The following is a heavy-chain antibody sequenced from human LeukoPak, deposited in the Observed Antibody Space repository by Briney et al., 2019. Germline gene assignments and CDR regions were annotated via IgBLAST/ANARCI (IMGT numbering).Heavy chain of an antibody. CDR2: VSGSGGST. CDR3: AKGDSGYYYDSSGYLNWFDP. D-gene: IGHD3-22*01. V-gene: IGHV3-23*01. Sequence: RGSLRLSCAASGFTFSSYAMSWVRQAPGKGLEWVSVVSGSGGSTYYVDSVKGRFTISRDNSKNTLSLQMNSLRAEDTAVYYCAKGDSGYYYDSSGYLNWFDPWGQGTLVTVSS. J-gene: IGHJ5*02. CDR1: GFTFSSYA.